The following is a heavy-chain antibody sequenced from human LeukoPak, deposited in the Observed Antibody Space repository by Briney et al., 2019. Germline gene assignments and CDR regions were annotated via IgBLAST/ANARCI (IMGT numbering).Heavy chain of an antibody. D-gene: IGHD3-10*01. V-gene: IGHV1-18*01. CDR2: ISAYNGNT. J-gene: IGHJ4*02. Sequence: GASVKVSCKASGYTFTSYGISWVRQAPGQGLEWMGWISAYNGNTNYAQKLQGRVTMTTDTSTSTAYMELRSLRSDDTAVYYCARVGSLYYYGSGSQTRYFDYWGQGTLVTVSS. CDR3: ARVGSLYYYGSGSQTRYFDY. CDR1: GYTFTSYG.